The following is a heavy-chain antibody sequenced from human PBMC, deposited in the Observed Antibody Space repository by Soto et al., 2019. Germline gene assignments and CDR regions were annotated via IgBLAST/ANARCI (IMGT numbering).Heavy chain of an antibody. CDR2: ISYDGSNK. Sequence: GGSLRLSCAASGFTFSSYGMHWVRQAPGKGLEWVAVISYDGSNKYYADSVKGRFTISRDNSKNTLYLQMNSLRAEDTAVYYCAKGPFGSGTHYYGMDVWGQGTTLTVSS. CDR1: GFTFSSYG. CDR3: AKGPFGSGTHYYGMDV. V-gene: IGHV3-30*18. D-gene: IGHD3-10*01. J-gene: IGHJ6*02.